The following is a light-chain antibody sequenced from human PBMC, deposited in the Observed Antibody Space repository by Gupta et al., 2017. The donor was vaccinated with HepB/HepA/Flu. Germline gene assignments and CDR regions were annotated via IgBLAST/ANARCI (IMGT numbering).Light chain of an antibody. J-gene: IGKJ1*01. CDR3: QQYGSSPQT. Sequence: EIVLTQSPGTLSLSPGERATLSCRASQSVSSSFLAWHQQKPGQAPRLLIYDASSRATGIPDRFSGSGSGTDVTLTISRLEPEDFAVYFCQQYGSSPQTFGQGTKVEIK. CDR1: QSVSSSF. V-gene: IGKV3-20*01. CDR2: DAS.